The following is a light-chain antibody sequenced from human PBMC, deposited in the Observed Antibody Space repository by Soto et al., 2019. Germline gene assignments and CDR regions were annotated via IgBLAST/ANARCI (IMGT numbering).Light chain of an antibody. CDR2: DAS. CDR1: QSVNSN. CDR3: QHGSDWPPFT. V-gene: IGKV3-11*01. Sequence: EIVLTQSPASLSLSPGERATLSCRASQSVNSNLAWYQHKPGQAPRLLIYDASNRATGIPARFSGSGSGTDFTLTVSSLEPEDFAVYYCQHGSDWPPFTFGQATRLE. J-gene: IGKJ5*01.